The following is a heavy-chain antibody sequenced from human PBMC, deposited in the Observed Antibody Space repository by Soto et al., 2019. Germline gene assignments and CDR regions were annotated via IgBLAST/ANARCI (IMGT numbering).Heavy chain of an antibody. CDR1: GYTFTSYD. CDR2: MNPNSGNT. D-gene: IGHD4-17*01. J-gene: IGHJ5*02. Sequence: ASMKVSRKASGYTFTSYDINWVRQATGQGLEYLGWMNPNSGNTAYVQKFQGRVTMTWDTSITTAYMELSSLRSEDTAVYFCARGIKYGAYSRWFDPWGQGTLVTVSS. CDR3: ARGIKYGAYSRWFDP. V-gene: IGHV1-8*01.